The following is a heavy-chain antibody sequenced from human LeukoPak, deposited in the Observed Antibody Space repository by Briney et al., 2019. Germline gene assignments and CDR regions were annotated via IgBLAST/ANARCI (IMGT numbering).Heavy chain of an antibody. D-gene: IGHD3-22*01. Sequence: PSETLSLTCAVYGGSFSGYYWSWIRQTPGKGLEWIGEINHSGSTNYNPSLKSRVTISVDTSKNQFSLKLSSVTAADTAVYYCAGESSYDSSGYYKAFDIWGQGTMVTVSS. CDR2: INHSGST. J-gene: IGHJ3*02. CDR1: GGSFSGYY. V-gene: IGHV4-34*01. CDR3: AGESSYDSSGYYKAFDI.